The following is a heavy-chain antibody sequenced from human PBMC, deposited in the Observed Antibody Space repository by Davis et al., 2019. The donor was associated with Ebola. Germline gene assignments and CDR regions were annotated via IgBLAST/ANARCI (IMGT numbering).Heavy chain of an antibody. CDR3: ASIAAAGSPIFDY. J-gene: IGHJ4*02. CDR1: GFTFTRYW. D-gene: IGHD6-13*01. CDR2: IKQDGSEK. Sequence: PGGSLRLSCAASGFTFTRYWMSWVRQAPGKGLQWVANIKQDGSEKRYVDSVKGRFTISRDNAKDSLYLQMNSLRAEDTAVYYCASIAAAGSPIFDYWGQGTLVTVSS. V-gene: IGHV3-7*01.